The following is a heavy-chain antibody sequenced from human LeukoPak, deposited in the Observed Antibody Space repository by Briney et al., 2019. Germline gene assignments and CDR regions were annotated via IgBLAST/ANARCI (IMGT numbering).Heavy chain of an antibody. V-gene: IGHV4-38-2*02. Sequence: SETLSLTCTVSGDSISSDYWGWIRQPPGKGLEWIGSIYHSGSTYYNPSLKSRVTISVDTSKNQFSLKLSSVTAADTAVYYCARLSRLVVVTTSFDYWGQGTLVTVSS. CDR2: IYHSGST. CDR3: ARLSRLVVVTTSFDY. J-gene: IGHJ4*02. CDR1: GDSISSDY. D-gene: IGHD2-21*02.